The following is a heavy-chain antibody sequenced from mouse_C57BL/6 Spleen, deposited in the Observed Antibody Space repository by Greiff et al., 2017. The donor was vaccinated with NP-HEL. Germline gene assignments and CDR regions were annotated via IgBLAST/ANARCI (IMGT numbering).Heavy chain of an antibody. CDR2: IDPSDSET. CDR3: ARKGVTTVAMDY. D-gene: IGHD1-1*01. CDR1: GYTFTSYW. J-gene: IGHJ4*01. Sequence: VQLQQPGAELVRPGSSVKLSCKASGYTFTSYWMHWVKQRPIQGLEWIGNIDPSDSETHYNQKFKDKATLTVDKSSSTAYMQLSSLTSEDSAVYYWARKGVTTVAMDYWGQGTSVTVSS. V-gene: IGHV1-52*01.